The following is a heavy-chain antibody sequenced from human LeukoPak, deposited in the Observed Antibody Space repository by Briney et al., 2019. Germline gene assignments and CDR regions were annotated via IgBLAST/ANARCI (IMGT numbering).Heavy chain of an antibody. Sequence: SETLSLTCTVSGGSISSYYWSWIRQPAGKGLEWIGLIYSSGSTNYNPSLKSRVTMSVDTSKNQFSLKLSSVTAADTAVYYCARGDTAVAATDYWGQGTLVTVSS. CDR2: IYSSGST. CDR1: GGSISSYY. V-gene: IGHV4-4*07. D-gene: IGHD6-19*01. J-gene: IGHJ4*02. CDR3: ARGDTAVAATDY.